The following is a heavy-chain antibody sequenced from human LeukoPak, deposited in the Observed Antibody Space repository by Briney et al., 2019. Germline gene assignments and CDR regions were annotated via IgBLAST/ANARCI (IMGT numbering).Heavy chain of an antibody. J-gene: IGHJ5*02. CDR2: INHSGST. D-gene: IGHD3-16*01. CDR1: GFTFDDYG. V-gene: IGHV4-34*08. CDR3: ALLGERPNWFDP. Sequence: GSLRLSCAASGFTFDDYGMSWIRQPPGKGLEWIGEINHSGSTNYNPSLKSRVTISVDTSKNQFSLKLSSVTAADTAVYYCALLGERPNWFDPWGQGTLVTVSS.